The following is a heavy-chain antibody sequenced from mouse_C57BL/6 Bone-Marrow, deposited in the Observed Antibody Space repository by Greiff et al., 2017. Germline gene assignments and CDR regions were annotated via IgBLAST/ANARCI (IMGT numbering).Heavy chain of an antibody. D-gene: IGHD3-2*02. V-gene: IGHV1-69*01. CDR3: ASGETAQAFFAY. Sequence: VQLQQPGAELVMPGASVKLSCKASGYTFTSYWMHWVKQRPGQGLEWIGEIDPSDSYTNYNQKFTGKSTLTVDKSSSTAYMQLSSLTSEDSAVYYCASGETAQAFFAYWGQGTLVTVSA. CDR1: GYTFTSYW. CDR2: IDPSDSYT. J-gene: IGHJ3*01.